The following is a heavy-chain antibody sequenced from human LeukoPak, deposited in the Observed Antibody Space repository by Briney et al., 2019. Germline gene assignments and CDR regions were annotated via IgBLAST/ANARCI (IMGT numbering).Heavy chain of an antibody. D-gene: IGHD3-16*01. CDR2: INQHGSEQ. J-gene: IGHJ4*02. Sequence: GGSLRLSCTASGLTLSSYWMTWVRQAPGKGLEWVANINQHGSEQYYVHSVKGRFTISRDNPKDSLYLQINSLRAEDTALYYCTIRQYVSFDAWGQGTLVTVSS. CDR3: TIRQYVSFDA. V-gene: IGHV3-7*03. CDR1: GLTLSSYW.